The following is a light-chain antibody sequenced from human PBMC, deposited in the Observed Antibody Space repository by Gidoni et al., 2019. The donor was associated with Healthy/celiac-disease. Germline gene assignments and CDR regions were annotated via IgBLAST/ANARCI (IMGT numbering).Light chain of an antibody. V-gene: IGKV4-1*01. CDR2: WAS. CDR3: QQYYSTPCS. J-gene: IGKJ2*04. Sequence: DLVMPQSPDSLAVSLGERATINCKSSQSVLYSSNNKNYLAWYQQKPGQPPKLLIYWASTRESGVPDRFSGSGSGTDFTLTISSLQAEDVAVYYCQQYYSTPCSFGQGTKLEIK. CDR1: QSVLYSSNNKNY.